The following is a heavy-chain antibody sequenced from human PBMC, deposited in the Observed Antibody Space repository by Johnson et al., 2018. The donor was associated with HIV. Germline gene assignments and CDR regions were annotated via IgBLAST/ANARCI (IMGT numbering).Heavy chain of an antibody. Sequence: VQLVESGGGVVRPGGSLRLSCAASGFTFDDYGMRWVCQVPGKGLEWVSGINWTGGSTVSADSVKGRFTNTRDNAKNTLYLQMNSLSAGDTAVYYCAKESAFDIWGQGTMVTVSS. J-gene: IGHJ3*02. CDR2: INWTGGST. V-gene: IGHV3-20*04. CDR3: AKESAFDI. CDR1: GFTFDDYG.